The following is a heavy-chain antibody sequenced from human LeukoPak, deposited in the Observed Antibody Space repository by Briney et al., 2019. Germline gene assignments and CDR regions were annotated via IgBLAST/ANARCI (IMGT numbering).Heavy chain of an antibody. D-gene: IGHD3-9*01. CDR1: GGSISSSSYY. CDR2: IYYSGST. CDR3: ASLEDRITISSDPFYWFDP. J-gene: IGHJ5*02. Sequence: SETLSLTCTVSGGSISSSSYYWGWIRQPPGKGLEWIGSIYYSGSTYYNPSPKSRVTISVDTSKNQFSLKLSSVTGADTAVYYCASLEDRITISSDPFYWFDPWGQGTLVTVSS. V-gene: IGHV4-39*01.